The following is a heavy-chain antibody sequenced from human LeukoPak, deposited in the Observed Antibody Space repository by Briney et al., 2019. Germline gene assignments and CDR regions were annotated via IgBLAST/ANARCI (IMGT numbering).Heavy chain of an antibody. V-gene: IGHV4-39*07. D-gene: IGHD4-17*01. CDR3: ARDSSTVTYWYSDL. CDR1: GGSISSGGYY. CDR2: IFYSGGT. J-gene: IGHJ2*01. Sequence: SETLSLTCTVSGGSISSGGYYWGWIRQPPGKALVWLGSIFYSGGTYYNPSLKSRVTISVDTSKNQLSLKLTSVTAADTAVYYCARDSSTVTYWYSDLWGRGTLVTVSS.